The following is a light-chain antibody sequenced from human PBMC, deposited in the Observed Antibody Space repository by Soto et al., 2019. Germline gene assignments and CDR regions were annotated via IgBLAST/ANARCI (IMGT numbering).Light chain of an antibody. CDR3: QKYGSSPWT. J-gene: IGKJ1*01. V-gene: IGKV3-20*01. CDR1: QSVSSSY. CDR2: AAS. Sequence: EFVLTQSPGTLSLSPGERATLSCRASQSVSSSYLVWYQQRPGQAPRLLIYAASSRATGIPDRFSGSGSGTDFTLTISRLEPEDFAVYYCQKYGSSPWTFGQGTKGEIK.